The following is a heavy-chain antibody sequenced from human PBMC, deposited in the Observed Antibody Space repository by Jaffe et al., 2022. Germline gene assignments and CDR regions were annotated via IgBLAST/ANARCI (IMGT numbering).Heavy chain of an antibody. CDR3: ARGTPPGYCSGGSCYHGGNDY. J-gene: IGHJ4*02. Sequence: QVQLVQSGSELKKPGASVKVSCKASGYTFTSYAMNWVRQAPGQGLEWMGWINTNTGNPTYAQGFTGRFVFSLDTSVSTAYLQISSLKAEDTAVYYCARGTPPGYCSGGSCYHGGNDYWGQGTLVTVSS. CDR2: INTNTGNP. CDR1: GYTFTSYA. D-gene: IGHD2-15*01. V-gene: IGHV7-4-1*02.